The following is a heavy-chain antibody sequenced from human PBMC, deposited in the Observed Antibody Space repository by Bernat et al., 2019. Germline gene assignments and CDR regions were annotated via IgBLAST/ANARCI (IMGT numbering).Heavy chain of an antibody. V-gene: IGHV3-30-3*01. J-gene: IGHJ5*02. Sequence: QVQLVESGGGVVQPGRSLRLSCAASGFTFSSYAMHWVRQAPGKGLEWVAVISYDGSNKYYADSVKGRFTISRDNSKNTLYLQMNNLRAEDTAVYYCAMLTTVKPWGQGTLVTVSS. CDR1: GFTFSSYA. CDR2: ISYDGSNK. D-gene: IGHD4-17*01. CDR3: AMLTTVKP.